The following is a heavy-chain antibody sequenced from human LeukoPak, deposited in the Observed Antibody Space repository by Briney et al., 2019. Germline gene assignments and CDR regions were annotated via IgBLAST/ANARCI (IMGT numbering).Heavy chain of an antibody. V-gene: IGHV3-21*01. CDR2: ISSSSSYI. D-gene: IGHD3-3*01. Sequence: GGSLRLSCAASGFTFSSYSMNWVRQAPGKGLEWVSSISSSSSYIYYADSVKGRFTISRDNAKNSLYLQMNSLRAEDTAVYYCARENYDFWSGYLSGIDYWGQGTLVTVSS. CDR1: GFTFSSYS. J-gene: IGHJ4*02. CDR3: ARENYDFWSGYLSGIDY.